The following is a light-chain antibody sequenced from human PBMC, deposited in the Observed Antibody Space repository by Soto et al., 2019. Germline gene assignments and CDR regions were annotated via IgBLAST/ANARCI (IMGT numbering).Light chain of an antibody. CDR1: QGFSTW. CDR3: QQSYSFPRT. Sequence: DIQLTQSPSSVSASVGDSVTITCRASQGFSTWLAWYRQKPGRAPELLIYSASNLFRGVPSRFSGSGSGTEFTLTISSLQPEDFATYYCQQSYSFPRTFGGGTEVGIK. V-gene: IGKV1-12*01. CDR2: SAS. J-gene: IGKJ4*01.